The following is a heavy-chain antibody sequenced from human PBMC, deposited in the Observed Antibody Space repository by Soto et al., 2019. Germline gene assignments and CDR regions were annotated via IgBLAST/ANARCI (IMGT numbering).Heavy chain of an antibody. CDR2: INHSGST. CDR3: ASMSLLWFGELAAFDY. Sequence: SETLSLTCAVYGGSLSGYYWSWIRQPPGKGLEWIGEINHSGSTNYNPSLKSRVTISVDTSKNQFSLKLSSVTAADTAVYYCASMSLLWFGELAAFDYWGQGTLVTVSS. D-gene: IGHD3-10*01. V-gene: IGHV4-34*01. J-gene: IGHJ4*02. CDR1: GGSLSGYY.